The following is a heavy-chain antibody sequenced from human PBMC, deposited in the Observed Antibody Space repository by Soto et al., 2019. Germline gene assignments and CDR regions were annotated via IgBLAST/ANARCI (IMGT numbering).Heavy chain of an antibody. CDR2: IYYSGST. V-gene: IGHV4-59*12. D-gene: IGHD3-3*01. CDR3: ARAVITIFGVVIYYFDY. CDR1: GGSISSYY. Sequence: SETLSLTCTVSGGSISSYYWSWIRQPPGKGLEWVGYIYYSGSTNYNPSLKSRVTISVDTSKNQFSLKLSSVTAADTAVYYCARAVITIFGVVIYYFDYWGQGTLVTVSS. J-gene: IGHJ4*02.